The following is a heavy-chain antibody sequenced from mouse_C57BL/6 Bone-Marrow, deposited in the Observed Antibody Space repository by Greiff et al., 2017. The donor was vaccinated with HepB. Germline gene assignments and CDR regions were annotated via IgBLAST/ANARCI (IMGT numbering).Heavy chain of an antibody. CDR2: IDPENGDT. CDR3: TPHSTAQATS. Sequence: VQLKESGAELVRPGASVKLSCTASGFNIKDDYMHWVKQRPEQGLEWIGWIDPENGDTEYASKFQGKATITADTSSNTAYLPLSSMTSEDTAVYYCTPHSTAQATSWGQGTLVTVSA. CDR1: GFNIKDDY. V-gene: IGHV14-4*01. J-gene: IGHJ3*01. D-gene: IGHD3-2*02.